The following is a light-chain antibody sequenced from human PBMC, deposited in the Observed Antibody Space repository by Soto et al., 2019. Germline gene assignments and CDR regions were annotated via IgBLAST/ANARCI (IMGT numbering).Light chain of an antibody. CDR1: QSVSSNY. J-gene: IGKJ1*01. CDR3: QQYGSSPWT. CDR2: GAS. Sequence: EIVLTQSPGTLSLSPGERATLSCRASQSVSSNYLAWFQQKPGQAPRLLIYGASSRATGIPDRFSGSGSGTEFTLTISRLEPEDFAVYYCQQYGSSPWTVGQGTKVEIK. V-gene: IGKV3-20*01.